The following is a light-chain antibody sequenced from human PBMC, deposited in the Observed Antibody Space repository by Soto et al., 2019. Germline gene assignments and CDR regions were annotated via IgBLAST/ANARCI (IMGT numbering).Light chain of an antibody. V-gene: IGKV3-15*01. CDR3: QQGHNWPLT. CDR2: GAS. Sequence: EIVMTQSPPTLSVSPGVSDTLYCRASQSIISELAWYQQKPGQPPRLLIYGASTRATGDPARFTVSGSGSAFTLTISGLQSEDFAVYYCQQGHNWPLTFGQGTRLEI. CDR1: QSIISE. J-gene: IGKJ2*01.